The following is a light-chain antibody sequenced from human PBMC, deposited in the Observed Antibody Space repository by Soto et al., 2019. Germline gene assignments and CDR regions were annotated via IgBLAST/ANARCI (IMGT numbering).Light chain of an antibody. CDR2: VGTGGIVG. CDR1: SGYSNYK. Sequence: QSVLTQPPSASASLGASVTLTCTLSSGYSNYKVDWYQQGPGKGPRFVMRVGTGGIVGSKGDGIPDRFSVLGSGLNRYLTIKNIQEEDESDYHCGADHGSGSNVVVFGGGTKVTVL. V-gene: IGLV9-49*01. CDR3: GADHGSGSNVVV. J-gene: IGLJ3*02.